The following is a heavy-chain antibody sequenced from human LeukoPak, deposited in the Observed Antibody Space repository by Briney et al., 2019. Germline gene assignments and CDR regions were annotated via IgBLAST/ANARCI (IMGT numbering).Heavy chain of an antibody. Sequence: SVKVSCKASGGTFSSYAISWARQAPGQGLEWMGGIIPIFGTANYAQKFQGRVTITADESTSTAYMELSSLRSEDTAVYYCARGMAYYDSSGYYSDFDYWGQGTLVTVSS. CDR3: ARGMAYYDSSGYYSDFDY. CDR1: GGTFSSYA. J-gene: IGHJ4*02. CDR2: IIPIFGTA. V-gene: IGHV1-69*13. D-gene: IGHD3-22*01.